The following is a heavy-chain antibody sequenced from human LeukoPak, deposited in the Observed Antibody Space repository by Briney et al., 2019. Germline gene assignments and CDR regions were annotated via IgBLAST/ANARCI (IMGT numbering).Heavy chain of an antibody. Sequence: SETLSLTCTVSGSSISSSSYYWGWIRQPPGKGLEWIGSIYYSGSTYYNPSLKSRVTISVDTSKNQFSLKLSSVTAADTAVYYCARHLDPDTAMVGFDYWGQGTLVTVSS. J-gene: IGHJ4*02. CDR1: GSSISSSSYY. D-gene: IGHD5-18*01. V-gene: IGHV4-39*01. CDR2: IYYSGST. CDR3: ARHLDPDTAMVGFDY.